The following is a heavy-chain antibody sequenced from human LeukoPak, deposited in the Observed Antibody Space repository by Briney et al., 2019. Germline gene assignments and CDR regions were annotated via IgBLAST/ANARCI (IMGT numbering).Heavy chain of an antibody. J-gene: IGHJ3*02. V-gene: IGHV3-23*01. Sequence: QAGGSLRLSCEASGFTFSSFAMTWVRQAPGKGLEWVAGISGSGTNTYYADSVKGRFTISRDNSKNTLFLQMNSLRAEDTAVYYCARGGYCSSSVCYSLNAFDIWGQGTMFTVSS. CDR1: GFTFSSFA. D-gene: IGHD2-2*01. CDR3: ARGGYCSSSVCYSLNAFDI. CDR2: ISGSGTNT.